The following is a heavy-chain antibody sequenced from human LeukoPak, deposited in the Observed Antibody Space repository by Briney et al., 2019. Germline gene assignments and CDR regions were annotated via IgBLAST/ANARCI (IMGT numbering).Heavy chain of an antibody. V-gene: IGHV4-38-2*02. D-gene: IGHD3-3*01. CDR3: AKVHRAAIFGVVRESPY. J-gene: IGHJ4*02. CDR1: GFSIRSGFY. Sequence: PSETLSLTCTVSGFSIRSGFYWGWIRQPPGKGMEWIGNIHHSGSTYYNPSLKSRVTISVDTSKNQFSLKVTSVTATDTAVYYCAKVHRAAIFGVVRESPYWGQGTLVTVSS. CDR2: IHHSGST.